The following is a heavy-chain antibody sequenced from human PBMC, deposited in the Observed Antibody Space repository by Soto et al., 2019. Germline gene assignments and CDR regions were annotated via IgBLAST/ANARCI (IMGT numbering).Heavy chain of an antibody. CDR1: GYTFTGYY. CDR3: ARVWMKGYYGMDV. D-gene: IGHD1-1*01. CDR2: INPNSGGT. Sequence: ASVKVSCKASGYTFTGYYMHWVRQAPGQGLEWMGWINPNSGGTNYAQKFQGWVTMTRDTSISTAYMELSRLRSDDTAVYYCARVWMKGYYGMDVWGQGTTVTVSS. J-gene: IGHJ6*02. V-gene: IGHV1-2*04.